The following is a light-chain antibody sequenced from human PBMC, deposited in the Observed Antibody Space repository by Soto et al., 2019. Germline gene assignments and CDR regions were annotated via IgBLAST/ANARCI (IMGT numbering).Light chain of an antibody. V-gene: IGKV4-1*01. CDR3: QQHLYSPRT. J-gene: IGKJ1*01. Sequence: DIVMTQSPDSLAVSLGERATINCKSSQSVLHSSNNKNYLAWYQHKAGQPPRLLIYWASTRESGVPDRFSGSGSGTDFTLTISSLQSEDAALYYCQQHLYSPRTFGQGTKVVIK. CDR2: WAS. CDR1: QSVLHSSNNKNY.